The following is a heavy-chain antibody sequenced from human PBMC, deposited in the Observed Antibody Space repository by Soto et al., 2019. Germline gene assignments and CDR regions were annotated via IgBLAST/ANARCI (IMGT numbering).Heavy chain of an antibody. CDR2: MYYSGST. D-gene: IGHD6-19*01. CDR3: ASGGWYLDY. Sequence: SETLSLTCTVSGGYISGHDWSWIRQPPGKGLEWIGYMYYSGSTNYSPSLKSRVNMSVDTSKNQFSLKLTSMTPADTAGYYCASGGWYLDYWGQGTLVTVSS. CDR1: GGYISGHD. J-gene: IGHJ4*02. V-gene: IGHV4-59*11.